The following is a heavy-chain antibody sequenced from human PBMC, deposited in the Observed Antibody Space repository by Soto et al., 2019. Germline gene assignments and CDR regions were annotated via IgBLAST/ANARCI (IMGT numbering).Heavy chain of an antibody. J-gene: IGHJ6*04. V-gene: IGHV4-31*03. CDR3: ARDEGSPEDV. Sequence: SETLSLTCTVSGGSISSGGYYWSWIRQHPGKGLEWIGYIYYSGSTYYNPSLKSRVTISVDTSKNQFSLKLSSVTAADTAVYYCARDEGSPEDVWGKGTTVTVSS. CDR1: GGSISSGGYY. CDR2: IYYSGST.